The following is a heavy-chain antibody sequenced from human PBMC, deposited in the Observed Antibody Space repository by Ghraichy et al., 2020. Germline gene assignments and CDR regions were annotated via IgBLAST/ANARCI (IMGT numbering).Heavy chain of an antibody. Sequence: GESLNISCAASGFTFDDYTMHWVRQAPGKGLEWLSLISRDGGSTYYAVSVRGRFTISRDNIKNSLYLQMDSLRSEDTALYYCSKSTPSTVTTSDFWGRGTLVTVSS. CDR2: ISRDGGST. CDR3: SKSTPSTVTTSDF. J-gene: IGHJ4*02. CDR1: GFTFDDYT. V-gene: IGHV3-43*01. D-gene: IGHD4-17*01.